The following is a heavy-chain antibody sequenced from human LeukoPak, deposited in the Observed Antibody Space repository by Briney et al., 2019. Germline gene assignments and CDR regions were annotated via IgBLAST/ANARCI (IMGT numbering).Heavy chain of an antibody. D-gene: IGHD3-10*01. CDR1: GGTFSSYA. J-gene: IGHJ4*02. CDR3: ARDYYGSGSPFDY. V-gene: IGHV1-69*13. Sequence: SVKVSCKASGGTFSSYAISWVRQAPGQGLEWMGGIIPIFSTANYAQKFQGRVTITADESTSTAYMELSSLRSEDTAVYYCARDYYGSGSPFDYWGQGTLVTVSS. CDR2: IIPIFSTA.